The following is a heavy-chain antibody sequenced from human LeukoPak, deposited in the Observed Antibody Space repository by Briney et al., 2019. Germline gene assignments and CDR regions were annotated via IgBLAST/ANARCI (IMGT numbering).Heavy chain of an antibody. CDR2: IYYSGST. CDR1: GGSISSGDYY. J-gene: IGHJ4*02. D-gene: IGHD3-3*01. V-gene: IGHV4-30-4*01. Sequence: PSQTLSLTCTVSGGSISSGDYYWSWIRQPPGKGLEWIGYIYYSGSTYYNPSLKSRVTISVDTSKNQLSLKLSSVTAADTAVYYCARWSNRPSYFDYWGQGTLVTVSS. CDR3: ARWSNRPSYFDY.